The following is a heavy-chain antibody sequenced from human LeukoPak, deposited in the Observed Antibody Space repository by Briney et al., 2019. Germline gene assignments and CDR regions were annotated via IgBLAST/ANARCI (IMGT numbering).Heavy chain of an antibody. CDR1: GYTFTSYG. V-gene: IGHV1-18*01. CDR2: ISAYNANT. D-gene: IGHD6-19*01. CDR3: ARDGGIAVAFDAFDI. Sequence: ASVKVSCKASGYTFTSYGISWVRQAPGQGLECMGWISAYNANTNYAQKLQGRVTMTTDTSTSTAYMELRSLRSDDTAVYYCARDGGIAVAFDAFDIWGQGTMVTVSS. J-gene: IGHJ3*02.